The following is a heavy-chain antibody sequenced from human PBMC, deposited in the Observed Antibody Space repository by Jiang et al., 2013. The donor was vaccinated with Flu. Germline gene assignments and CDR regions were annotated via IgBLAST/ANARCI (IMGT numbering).Heavy chain of an antibody. CDR1: GGSVSSGHYY. D-gene: IGHD3-10*01. Sequence: KPSQTLSLTCTVSGGSVSSGHYYWSWIRQPPGKGLEWIGYIFYNGNTYYNPSLRSRIAISTDMSKNQFSLRLSSVTAADTAVYYCARVGAADPYYFDFWGQGTLVTVSS. J-gene: IGHJ4*02. CDR3: ARVGAADPYYFDF. CDR2: IFYNGNT. V-gene: IGHV4-30-4*01.